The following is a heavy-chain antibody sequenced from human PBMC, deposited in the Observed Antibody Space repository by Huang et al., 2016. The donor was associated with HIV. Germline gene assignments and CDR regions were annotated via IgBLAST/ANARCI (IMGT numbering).Heavy chain of an antibody. CDR1: GDTFSSFG. CDR3: AREFVYSSSDYAFDI. J-gene: IGHJ3*02. CDR2: IIPILGTT. Sequence: QVQLVQSGAEVKKSGSSVKVSCKVSGDTFSSFGFTWVRQAPGQGLAWMGGIIPILGTTNYAQKFQGRVTITADDFTSTVHMDPSRLRSGDTAVYYCAREFVYSSSDYAFDIWGQGTMVTVSS. V-gene: IGHV1-69*01. D-gene: IGHD2-8*01.